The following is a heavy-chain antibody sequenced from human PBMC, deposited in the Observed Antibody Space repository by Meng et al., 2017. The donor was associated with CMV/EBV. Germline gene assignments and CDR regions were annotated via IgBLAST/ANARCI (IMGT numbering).Heavy chain of an antibody. CDR1: AYSSTSYW. D-gene: IGHD3-3*01. V-gene: IGHV5-51*01. CDR3: ARKSYYDFWSGPVDGMDV. J-gene: IGHJ6*02. Sequence: SLTLSCLRYAYSSTSYWIGCVRQMPGKGLEWMGIIYPGDSDTRYSPSFKGQVTISADKSISTAYLQWSSLKASDTAMYYCARKSYYDFWSGPVDGMDVWGQGTTVTVSS. CDR2: IYPGDSDT.